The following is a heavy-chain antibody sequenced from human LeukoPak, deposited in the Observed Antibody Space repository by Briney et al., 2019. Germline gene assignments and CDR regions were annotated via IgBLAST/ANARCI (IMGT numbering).Heavy chain of an antibody. J-gene: IGHJ3*02. V-gene: IGHV1-2*02. CDR3: ARSRITVGATPDDAFDI. D-gene: IGHD1-26*01. CDR2: INPNSGGT. Sequence: ASVKVSCKASGYTFTGYYMHWVRQAPGQGLEWMGWINPNSGGTNYAQKFRGRVTMTRDTSISTAYMELSRLRSDDTAVYYCARSRITVGATPDDAFDIWGQGTMVTVSS. CDR1: GYTFTGYY.